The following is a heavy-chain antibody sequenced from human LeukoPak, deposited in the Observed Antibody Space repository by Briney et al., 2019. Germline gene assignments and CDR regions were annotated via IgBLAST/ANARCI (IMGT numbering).Heavy chain of an antibody. D-gene: IGHD5-24*01. CDR3: AWTRDGYLRY. J-gene: IGHJ4*02. Sequence: SETLSLTCAVYGGASSGYYGTWMRQAPGKGLEWIGEIDHQGSTNYNPSLKSRVSISVDTSKSQFSLRLSSVTAADTAVYYCAWTRDGYLRYWGQGTLVSVSS. CDR1: GGASSGYY. CDR2: IDHQGST. V-gene: IGHV4-34*01.